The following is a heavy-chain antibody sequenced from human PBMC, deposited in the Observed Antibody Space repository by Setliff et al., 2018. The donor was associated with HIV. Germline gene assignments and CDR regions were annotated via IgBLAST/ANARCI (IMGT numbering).Heavy chain of an antibody. CDR1: GYTFTSFY. V-gene: IGHV1-46*01. J-gene: IGHJ6*03. Sequence: EASVKVSCKASGYTFTSFYLHWVRQAPGQGLEWMAIINPSGGSTSYAQKFQGRVTMTRDTSTSTVYMELSSLRSEDTAVYYCARGGKITMVRGVMFYMDVWGKGTTVTAP. CDR3: ARGGKITMVRGVMFYMDV. CDR2: INPSGGST. D-gene: IGHD3-10*01.